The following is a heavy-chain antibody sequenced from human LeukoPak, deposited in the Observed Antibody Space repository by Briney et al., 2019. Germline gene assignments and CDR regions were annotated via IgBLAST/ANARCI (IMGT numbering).Heavy chain of an antibody. CDR3: ARSLGGSELLGPAFDI. V-gene: IGHV5-51*01. Sequence: GESLKISCKGSGYSFTSYWIGWVRQMPGKGLEWMGIIYPGDSDTRYSPSFQGQVTISADKSISTAYLQWSSLKASDTAMYYCARSLGGSELLGPAFDIWGQGTMVTVSS. D-gene: IGHD4-23*01. CDR2: IYPGDSDT. CDR1: GYSFTSYW. J-gene: IGHJ3*02.